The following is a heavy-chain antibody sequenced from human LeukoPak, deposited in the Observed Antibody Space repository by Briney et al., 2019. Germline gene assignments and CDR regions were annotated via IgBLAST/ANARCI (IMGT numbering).Heavy chain of an antibody. CDR3: ASRDLKSGDYYYGMDV. Sequence: SVKVSCKASGGTFISYAISWVRQAPGQGLEWMGGIIPIFGTANYVQKFQGRVTITADESTSTAYMELSSLRSEDTAVYYCASRDLKSGDYYYGMDVWGQGTTVTVSS. CDR2: IIPIFGTA. D-gene: IGHD1-26*01. V-gene: IGHV1-69*13. CDR1: GGTFISYA. J-gene: IGHJ6*02.